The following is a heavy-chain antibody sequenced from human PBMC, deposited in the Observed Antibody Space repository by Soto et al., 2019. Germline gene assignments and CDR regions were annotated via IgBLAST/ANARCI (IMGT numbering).Heavy chain of an antibody. D-gene: IGHD6-6*01. CDR1: GYTFTSYG. CDR3: ARYSSSQYYHYGMDV. CDR2: ISAYKGTR. Sequence: VGSVKVSCRASGYTFTSYGISWVRQAPGQGLEWMGWISAYKGTRNYAQKLQGRVTMTTDTSTSTAYMELRSLRSDDTAVYYCARYSSSQYYHYGMDVWGQGITVTVYS. J-gene: IGHJ6*02. V-gene: IGHV1-18*04.